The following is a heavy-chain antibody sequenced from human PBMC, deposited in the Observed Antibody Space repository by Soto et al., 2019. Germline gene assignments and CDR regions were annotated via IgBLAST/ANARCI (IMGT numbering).Heavy chain of an antibody. J-gene: IGHJ4*02. CDR3: AKVFYYYDSSGYYYFDY. CDR1: GFTFSSYA. D-gene: IGHD3-22*01. Sequence: GGSLRLSCAASGFTFSSYAVSWFRQAPGKGPEWISSISGSGSTIYYADSVKGRFTISRDNSKNTLYLQMSSLRAEDTAVYYCAKVFYYYDSSGYYYFDYWGQGTLVTVS. V-gene: IGHV3-23*01. CDR2: ISGSGSTI.